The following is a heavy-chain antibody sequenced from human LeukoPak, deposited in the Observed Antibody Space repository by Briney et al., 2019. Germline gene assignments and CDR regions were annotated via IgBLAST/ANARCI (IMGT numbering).Heavy chain of an antibody. Sequence: GGSLRLSCAASGFTFSSHAIHWVRQAAGKGLEWVAVISFDGRRQYYAGSVKGRFTISRDNSKNTLYLQMDSLKPEDTAVYYCAREVVQITAGYFDYWGQGTLVTVSS. J-gene: IGHJ4*02. CDR3: AREVVQITAGYFDY. V-gene: IGHV3-30*04. CDR1: GFTFSSHA. D-gene: IGHD1-20*01. CDR2: ISFDGRRQ.